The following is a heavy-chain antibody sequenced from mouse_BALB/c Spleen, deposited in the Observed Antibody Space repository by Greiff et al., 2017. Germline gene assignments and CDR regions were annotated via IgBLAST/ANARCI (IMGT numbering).Heavy chain of an antibody. V-gene: IGHV1-87*01. D-gene: IGHD1-1*01. CDR1: GYTFTSYW. J-gene: IGHJ2*01. Sequence: QVQLQQSGAELARPGASVKLSCKASGYTFTSYWMQWVKQRPGQGLEWIGAIYPGDGDTRYTQKFKGKATLTADKSSSTAYMQLSSLASEDSAVYYCAREDYYGSADYFDYWGQGTTLTVSS. CDR2: IYPGDGDT. CDR3: AREDYYGSADYFDY.